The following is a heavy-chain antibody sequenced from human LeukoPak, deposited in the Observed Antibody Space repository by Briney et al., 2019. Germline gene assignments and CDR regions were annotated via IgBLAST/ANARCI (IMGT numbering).Heavy chain of an antibody. V-gene: IGHV3-23*01. J-gene: IGHJ4*02. CDR1: GGSISSGGYY. CDR3: AKDRSRSGWTVDY. D-gene: IGHD6-19*01. CDR2: ISSTGGST. Sequence: ETLSLTCTVSGGSISSGGYYWSWIRQHPGKGLEWVSSISSTGGSTYYADSVKGRFTISRDDSKNTLYLQMNSLRAEDTAVYYCAKDRSRSGWTVDYWGQGTLVTVSS.